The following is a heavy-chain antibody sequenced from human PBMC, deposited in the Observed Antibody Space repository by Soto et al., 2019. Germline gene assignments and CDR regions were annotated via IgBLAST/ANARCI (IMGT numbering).Heavy chain of an antibody. V-gene: IGHV3-49*03. Sequence: GGSLRLSCTASGFTFGDYAMSWFRQAPGKGLEWVGFIRSKAYGGTTEYAASVKGRFTISRDDSKSIAYLQMNSLKTEDTAVYYCTRDSTVVTPGGDYYFDYWGQGTLVTVSS. J-gene: IGHJ4*02. CDR3: TRDSTVVTPGGDYYFDY. CDR1: GFTFGDYA. D-gene: IGHD4-17*01. CDR2: IRSKAYGGTT.